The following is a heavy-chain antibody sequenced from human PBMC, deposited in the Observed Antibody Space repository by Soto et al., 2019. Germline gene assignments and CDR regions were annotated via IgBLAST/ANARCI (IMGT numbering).Heavy chain of an antibody. CDR3: ARGMTTVTTLDY. CDR1: GGSISSGGYS. V-gene: IGHV4-30-2*01. CDR2: IYHSGST. Sequence: QLQLQESGSGLVKPSQTLSLTCAVSGGSISSGGYSWSGIRQPPGKGLEWIGYIYHSGSTYYNPSLKSRVTISLDRSKKQFSLKLSSVTAAETAVYYCARGMTTVTTLDYWGQGTLVTVSS. J-gene: IGHJ4*02. D-gene: IGHD4-17*01.